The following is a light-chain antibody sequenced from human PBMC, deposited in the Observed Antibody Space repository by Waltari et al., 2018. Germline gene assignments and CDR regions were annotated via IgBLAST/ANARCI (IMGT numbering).Light chain of an antibody. V-gene: IGKV3-20*01. J-gene: IGKJ1*01. Sequence: EIVLTQSPGTLSPGERATLSCRASESVSKYLAWYQQRPGQAPRLLIYAASNRATGIPDRFSGSGSGTDFSLTISRLEPEDFAVYYCQMYVRLPVTFGQGTKVEIK. CDR1: ESVSKY. CDR2: AAS. CDR3: QMYVRLPVT.